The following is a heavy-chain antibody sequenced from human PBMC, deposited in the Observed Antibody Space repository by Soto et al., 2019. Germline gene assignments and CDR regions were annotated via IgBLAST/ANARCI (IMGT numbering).Heavy chain of an antibody. CDR2: ISAYNGNT. CDR3: ARVRRIGSRSHLDFYDYVMDV. V-gene: IGHV1-18*04. CDR1: GYTFTSYG. D-gene: IGHD3-22*01. Sequence: ASVKGSCTASGYTFTSYGISWVRQAPGQGLEWMGWISAYNGNTNYAQKLQGRVTMTTDTSTSTAYMELRSLRSDDTAVYYCARVRRIGSRSHLDFYDYVMDVWGQGTTVTVSS. J-gene: IGHJ6*02.